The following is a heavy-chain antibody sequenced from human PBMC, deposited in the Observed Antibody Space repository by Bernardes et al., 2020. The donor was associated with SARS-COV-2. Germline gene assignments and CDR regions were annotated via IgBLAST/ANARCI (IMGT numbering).Heavy chain of an antibody. V-gene: IGHV3-74*01. CDR2: INADGSTT. J-gene: IGHJ4*02. CDR3: AKSAFISGRGYYIDY. D-gene: IGHD3-10*01. CDR1: GFTFSSYW. Sequence: GGSLRLSCAASGFTFSSYWMHWVRQVPGEGLVWVSRINADGSTTDYADAVRGRFTISRDNAKNTLFLQMNGLRADDTSLYYCAKSAFISGRGYYIDYWPQGTLVTDSS.